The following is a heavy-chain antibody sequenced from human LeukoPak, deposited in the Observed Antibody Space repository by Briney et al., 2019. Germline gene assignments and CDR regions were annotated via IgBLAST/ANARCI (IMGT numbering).Heavy chain of an antibody. D-gene: IGHD1-1*01. CDR3: ARGPELERFDY. Sequence: GSSVKVSCKASGDTFSNYAISWVRQAPGQGLEWMGGIIPIFGTANYAQKFQGRVTITTDESTSTAYMELSSLRSGDTAVYYCARGPELERFDYWGQGTLVTVSS. CDR1: GDTFSNYA. J-gene: IGHJ4*02. CDR2: IIPIFGTA. V-gene: IGHV1-69*05.